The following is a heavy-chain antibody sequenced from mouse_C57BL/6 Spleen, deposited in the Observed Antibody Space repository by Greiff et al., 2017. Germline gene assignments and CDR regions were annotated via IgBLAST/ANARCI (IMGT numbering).Heavy chain of an antibody. CDR2: ISDGGSYT. CDR3: ARVDYLYYFDY. J-gene: IGHJ2*01. D-gene: IGHD2-4*01. CDR1: GFTFSSYA. V-gene: IGHV5-4*03. Sequence: EVMLVESGGGLVKPGGSLKLSCAASGFTFSSYAMSWVRQTPEKRLEGVATISDGGSYTYYPDNVKGRFTISRDNAKNNLYLQMSHLKSEDTAMYYCARVDYLYYFDYWGQGTTLTVSS.